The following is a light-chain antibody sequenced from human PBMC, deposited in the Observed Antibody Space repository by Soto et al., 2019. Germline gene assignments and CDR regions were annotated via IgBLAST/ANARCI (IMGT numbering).Light chain of an antibody. V-gene: IGKV3-20*01. Sequence: EIVLTQSPGSLSLSPGERATLSCRASQSISSNKLAWYQQKPGQAPRLLIYDASSRATGIPDRLSGSGSGTDFTLTINKLESEDFAVYYCQQYGSSPWTFGQGTKVDIK. CDR1: QSISSNK. CDR3: QQYGSSPWT. J-gene: IGKJ1*01. CDR2: DAS.